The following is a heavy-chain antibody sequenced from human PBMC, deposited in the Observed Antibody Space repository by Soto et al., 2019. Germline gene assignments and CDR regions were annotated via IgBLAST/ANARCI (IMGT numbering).Heavy chain of an antibody. J-gene: IGHJ4*02. CDR2: IRSKADGGTT. CDR1: GFPFGDYA. V-gene: IGHV3-49*03. D-gene: IGHD6-6*01. CDR3: NREGAIADRTVAHAQ. Sequence: SLTLTCTATGFPFGDYAMSWFHQAPGKGREWAGFIRSKADGGTTEYAASVKGRFTISRDDSKSIAYLQMTSLKTEHTAVYYCNREGAIADRTVAHAQWGQGTLVTASS.